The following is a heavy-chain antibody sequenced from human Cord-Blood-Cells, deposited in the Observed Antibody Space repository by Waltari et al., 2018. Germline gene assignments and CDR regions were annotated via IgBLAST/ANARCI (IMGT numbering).Heavy chain of an antibody. D-gene: IGHD6-6*01. CDR2: INHSGST. J-gene: IGHJ4*02. CDR3: ARRSVRQLVWTGGDY. CDR1: GGSFSGYY. Sequence: QVQLQQWGAGLLQPSETLSLTCAVYGGSFSGYYWSWIRQPPGKGLEWIGEINHSGSTNYNPSLKSRVTISVDTSKNQFSLKLSSVTAADTAVYYCARRSVRQLVWTGGDYWGQGTLVTVSS. V-gene: IGHV4-34*01.